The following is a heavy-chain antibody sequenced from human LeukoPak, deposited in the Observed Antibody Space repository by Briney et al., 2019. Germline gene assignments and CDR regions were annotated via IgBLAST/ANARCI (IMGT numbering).Heavy chain of an antibody. Sequence: PSDTLSLTCAVSGYSISSSNWWGWIRQPPGKGREGIGYIYYSGSTYYNPSLKSRVTMSVDTSKNQFSLKLSSVTAVDTAVYYCARKEGHQNVFDYWGQGTLVTVSS. CDR1: GYSISSSNW. D-gene: IGHD1-1*01. CDR3: ARKEGHQNVFDY. CDR2: IYYSGST. V-gene: IGHV4-28*01. J-gene: IGHJ4*02.